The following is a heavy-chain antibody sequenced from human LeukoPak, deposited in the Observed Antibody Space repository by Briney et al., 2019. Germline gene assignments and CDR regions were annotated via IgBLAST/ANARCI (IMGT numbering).Heavy chain of an antibody. Sequence: PGGSLRLSCAASGFTFSSYAMSWVRQTPGEGLQWVSAFSGSGTSTYYADSVKGRFTISRDDSKNTLYLYMNSLRADDTAIYYCAKASTMTTSFVFGSWGQGTLVTVSS. J-gene: IGHJ4*02. CDR2: FSGSGTST. CDR3: AKASTMTTSFVFGS. CDR1: GFTFSSYA. V-gene: IGHV3-23*01. D-gene: IGHD4-17*01.